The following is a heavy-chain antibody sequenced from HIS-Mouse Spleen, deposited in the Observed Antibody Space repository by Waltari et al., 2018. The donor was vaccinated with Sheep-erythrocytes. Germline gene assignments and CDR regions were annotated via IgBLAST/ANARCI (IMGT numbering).Heavy chain of an antibody. V-gene: IGHV4-39*01. J-gene: IGHJ4*02. CDR2: IYYSGRA. CDR3: ARHKDTAMVHFDY. D-gene: IGHD5-18*01. Sequence: QLQLQESGPGLVKPSETLSLTCTVSGGSISRSSYYWGWIRQPPGKGLEWIGSIYYSGRAYYNPSPKSRVTISVDTSKNQVSLELSSGPAADTAVYYCARHKDTAMVHFDYWGQGTLVTVSS. CDR1: GGSISRSSYY.